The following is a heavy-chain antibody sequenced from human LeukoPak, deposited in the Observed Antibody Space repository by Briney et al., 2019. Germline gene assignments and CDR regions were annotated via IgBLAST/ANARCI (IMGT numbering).Heavy chain of an antibody. V-gene: IGHV1-3*01. CDR3: ARDHGSSKEDDAFDI. D-gene: IGHD6-13*01. CDR1: GFTFSSYG. CDR2: INAGNGNT. Sequence: GGSLRLSCAASGFTFSSYGMHWVRQAPGQRLEWMGWINAGNGNTKYSQNFQGRLTITRDTSASTAYMELSSLRSEDTAVYYCARDHGSSKEDDAFDIWGQGTMVTVSS. J-gene: IGHJ3*02.